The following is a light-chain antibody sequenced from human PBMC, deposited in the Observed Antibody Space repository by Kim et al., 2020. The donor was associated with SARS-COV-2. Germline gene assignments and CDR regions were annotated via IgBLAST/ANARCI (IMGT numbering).Light chain of an antibody. Sequence: DIQLTQSPSTLSASVGDRVTIACRASQSISSWLAWYQQKPGKVPKLLIYKASSLESGVPSRFSGSGSGTEFTLTISSLQPDDFASYYCQQYKSYPITFGQGTRLEIK. V-gene: IGKV1-5*03. CDR2: KAS. CDR1: QSISSW. J-gene: IGKJ5*01. CDR3: QQYKSYPIT.